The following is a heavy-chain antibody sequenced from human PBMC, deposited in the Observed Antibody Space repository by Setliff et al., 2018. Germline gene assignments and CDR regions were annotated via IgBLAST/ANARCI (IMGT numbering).Heavy chain of an antibody. D-gene: IGHD5-18*01. CDR2: IYTSGST. CDR3: ARGGYSYGLGGFPLVY. Sequence: ASETLSLTCTVSGGSISRGSYDWSWIRQPAGKGLEWIGRIYTSGSTNYNPSLKSRVTISVDTSKNQFSLKLSSVTAADTAVYYCARGGYSYGLGGFPLVYWGQGTLVTVSS. J-gene: IGHJ4*02. CDR1: GGSISRGSYD. V-gene: IGHV4-61*02.